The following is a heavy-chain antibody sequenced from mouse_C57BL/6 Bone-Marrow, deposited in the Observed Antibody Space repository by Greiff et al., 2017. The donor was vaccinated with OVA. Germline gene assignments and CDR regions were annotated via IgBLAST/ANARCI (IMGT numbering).Heavy chain of an antibody. CDR3: ASRGAY. CDR2: ISYDGSN. CDR1: GYSITSGYY. Sequence: EVKLMESGPGLVKPSQSLSLTCSVTGYSITSGYYWNWIRQFPGNKLEWMGYISYDGSNNYNPSLKKRISITRDTSKNQFFLKLNSVTTEDTATYYCASRGAYWGQGTLVTVSA. J-gene: IGHJ3*01. V-gene: IGHV3-6*01.